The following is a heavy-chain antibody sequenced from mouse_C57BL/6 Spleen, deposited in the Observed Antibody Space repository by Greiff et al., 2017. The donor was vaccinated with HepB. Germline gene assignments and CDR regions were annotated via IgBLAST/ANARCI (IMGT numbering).Heavy chain of an antibody. CDR2: ISYSGST. J-gene: IGHJ3*01. D-gene: IGHD2-3*01. V-gene: IGHV3-1*01. CDR1: GYSITSGYD. CDR3: ATIYDGYYASFAY. Sequence: EVQLQQSGPGMVKPSQSLSLTCTVTGYSITSGYDWHWIRHFPGNKLEWMGYISYSGSTNYNPSLKSRISITHDTSKNHFFLKLNSVTTEDTATYDCATIYDGYYASFAYWGQGTLVTVSA.